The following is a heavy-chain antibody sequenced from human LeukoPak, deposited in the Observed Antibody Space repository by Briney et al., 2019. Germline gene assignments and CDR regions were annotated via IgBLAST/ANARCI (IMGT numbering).Heavy chain of an antibody. D-gene: IGHD5-18*01. CDR2: IWYDGSKK. CDR1: GFTVSSSG. Sequence: PGGSLRLACAASGFTVSSSGMHWVRQAPSKWPESVAVIWYDGSKKYYADSVRGRLTISRDNSKNTLYLQMNSLRAEDTAVYYCARELNVDTAMAFDYWGQGTLVTVSS. V-gene: IGHV3-33*01. J-gene: IGHJ4*02. CDR3: ARELNVDTAMAFDY.